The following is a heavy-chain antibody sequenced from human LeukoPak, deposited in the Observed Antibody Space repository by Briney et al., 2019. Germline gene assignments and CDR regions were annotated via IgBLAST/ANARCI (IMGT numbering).Heavy chain of an antibody. CDR1: GYTLTELS. CDR3: AAYYDFWSGYYTIN. J-gene: IGHJ4*02. Sequence: ASVKVSCKVSGYTLTELSMHWVRQAPGKGLRGWGGFDPEDGETIYAQKFQGRVTMTEDTSTDTAYMELSSLRSEDTAVYYCAAYYDFWSGYYTINWGQGTLVTVSS. CDR2: FDPEDGET. D-gene: IGHD3-3*01. V-gene: IGHV1-24*01.